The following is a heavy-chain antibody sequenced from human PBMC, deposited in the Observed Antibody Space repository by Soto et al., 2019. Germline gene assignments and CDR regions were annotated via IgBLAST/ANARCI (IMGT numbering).Heavy chain of an antibody. CDR3: ARDSRLELLESWFDP. Sequence: SETLSLTCTVSGGSISSYYWSWIRQPPGKGLEWIGYIYYSGSTNYNPSLKSRVTISVDTSKNQFSLKLSSVTAADTAVYYCARDSRLELLESWFDPWGQGTLVTVSS. V-gene: IGHV4-59*01. D-gene: IGHD1-7*01. CDR1: GGSISSYY. CDR2: IYYSGST. J-gene: IGHJ5*02.